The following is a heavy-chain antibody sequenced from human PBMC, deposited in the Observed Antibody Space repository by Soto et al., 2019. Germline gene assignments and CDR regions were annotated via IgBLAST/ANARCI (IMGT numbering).Heavy chain of an antibody. CDR1: GYTFTSYD. Sequence: QVQLVQSGAEVKKPGASVKVSCKASGYTFTSYDINWVRQDTGQEREWMGCMNPNSGNTVYAQKFQGRVTMTRNPALSPAYMALSSLRSEDTAVYYCARENPSGLAYWGQGTLVTFSS. CDR3: ARENPSGLAY. J-gene: IGHJ4*02. CDR2: MNPNSGNT. V-gene: IGHV1-8*01.